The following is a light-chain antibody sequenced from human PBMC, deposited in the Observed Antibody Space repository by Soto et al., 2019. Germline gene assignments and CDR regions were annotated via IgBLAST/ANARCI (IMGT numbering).Light chain of an antibody. CDR2: EVT. V-gene: IGLV2-8*01. Sequence: QSALTQPLSASGSPGQSVTISCTGTSRDIGAYDFVAWYQQHPGKAPKLVIYEVTRRPSGVPDRFSGSKSGNTASLTVSGLQAEDEAVYYCSSYAGSTIFGGGPKLTVL. CDR1: SRDIGAYDF. J-gene: IGLJ2*01. CDR3: SSYAGSTI.